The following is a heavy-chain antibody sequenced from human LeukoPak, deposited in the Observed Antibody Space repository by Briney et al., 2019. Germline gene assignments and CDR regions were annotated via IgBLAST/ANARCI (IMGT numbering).Heavy chain of an antibody. D-gene: IGHD6-13*01. CDR3: ARGVAAAGSYYFDY. J-gene: IGHJ4*02. CDR1: GGSISSYY. V-gene: IGHV4-59*01. CDR2: IYYRGST. Sequence: SETLSLTCTVSGGSISSYYWSWIRQPPGKGLEWIGYIYYRGSTNYNPSLKSRVTISVDTSKNQFSLKLSSVTAADTAVYYCARGVAAAGSYYFDYWGQGTLVTVSS.